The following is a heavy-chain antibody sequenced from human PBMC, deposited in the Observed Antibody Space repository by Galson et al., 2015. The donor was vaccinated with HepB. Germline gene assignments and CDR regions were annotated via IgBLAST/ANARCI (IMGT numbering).Heavy chain of an antibody. CDR1: GGSFSGYY. V-gene: IGHV4-34*01. Sequence: SETLSLTCAVYGGSFSGYYWSWIRQPPGKGLEWIGEINHSGSTNYNPSLKSRVTISVDTSKNQFSLKLSSVTAADTAVYYCARGLGSILPAATILEANNWFDPWGQGTLVTVSS. J-gene: IGHJ5*02. D-gene: IGHD2-2*01. CDR3: ARGLGSILPAATILEANNWFDP. CDR2: INHSGST.